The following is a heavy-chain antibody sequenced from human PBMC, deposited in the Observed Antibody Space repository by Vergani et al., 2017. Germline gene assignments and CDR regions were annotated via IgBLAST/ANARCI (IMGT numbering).Heavy chain of an antibody. V-gene: IGHV3-23*01. CDR1: GFTFNHYA. J-gene: IGHJ1*01. Sequence: EVQLLESGGDLVQPGGSLRLSCAASGFTFNHYAMNWVSEAPGKGLEWGSGISGSGGSTYYAGSVKGRFTISRDSSKSTLYLQMNSLRTEDTAVYYCATKSCGTPGCQIGYFREWGQGTLVTVSS. D-gene: IGHD1-1*01. CDR3: ATKSCGTPGCQIGYFRE. CDR2: ISGSGGST.